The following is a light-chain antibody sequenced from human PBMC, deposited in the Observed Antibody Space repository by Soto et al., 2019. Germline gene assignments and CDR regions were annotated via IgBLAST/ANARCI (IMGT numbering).Light chain of an antibody. Sequence: DIQMTQSPSTLSASVGDRVTITCRASQGISGWLAWHQQKPGKAPKFLIDKASSLESGVPSRFSGSGSGTEFTLTISSLQPDDFATYYCQQYGAYPWPFGQGPKVEIK. CDR2: KAS. CDR3: QQYGAYPWP. J-gene: IGKJ1*01. V-gene: IGKV1-5*03. CDR1: QGISGW.